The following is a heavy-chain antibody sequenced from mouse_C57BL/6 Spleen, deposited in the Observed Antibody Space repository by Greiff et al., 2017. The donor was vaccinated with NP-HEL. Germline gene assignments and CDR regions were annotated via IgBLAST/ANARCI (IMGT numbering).Heavy chain of an antibody. Sequence: VHVKQSGPELVKPGASVKISCKASGYSFTDYNMNWVKQSNGKSLEWIGVINPNYGTTSYNQKFKGKATLTVDQSSSTAYMQLNSLTSEDSAVYYCARERAPFRSFDYWGQGTTLTVSS. CDR1: GYSFTDYN. CDR3: ARERAPFRSFDY. CDR2: INPNYGTT. V-gene: IGHV1-39*01. J-gene: IGHJ2*01. D-gene: IGHD3-3*01.